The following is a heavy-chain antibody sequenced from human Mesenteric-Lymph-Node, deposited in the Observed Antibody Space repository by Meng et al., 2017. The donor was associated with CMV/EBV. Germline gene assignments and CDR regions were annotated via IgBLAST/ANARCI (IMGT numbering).Heavy chain of an antibody. V-gene: IGHV3-7*01. CDR3: ARRMATIGRGAFDI. D-gene: IGHD5-24*01. CDR1: GFTFDDYT. CDR2: IKQDGSEK. J-gene: IGHJ3*02. Sequence: GESLKISCAASGFTFDDYTMHWVRQVPGKGLEWVANIKQDGSEKYYVDSVKGRFTISRDNAKNSLYLQMNSLRAEDTAVYYCARRMATIGRGAFDIWGQGTMVTV.